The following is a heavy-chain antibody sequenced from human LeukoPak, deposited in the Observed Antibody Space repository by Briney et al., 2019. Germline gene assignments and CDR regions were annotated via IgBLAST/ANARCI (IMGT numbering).Heavy chain of an antibody. J-gene: IGHJ4*02. CDR2: IDHSGST. Sequence: SETLSLTCTVSGYSISSGYYWGWIRQPPGKGLEWTGSIDHSGSTYYNPSLKSRITISVDTSKNQFSLKLSSVTAADTAVYYCARPNRYCSGGSCYFDYWGQGTLVTVSS. V-gene: IGHV4-38-2*02. CDR3: ARPNRYCSGGSCYFDY. CDR1: GYSISSGYY. D-gene: IGHD2-15*01.